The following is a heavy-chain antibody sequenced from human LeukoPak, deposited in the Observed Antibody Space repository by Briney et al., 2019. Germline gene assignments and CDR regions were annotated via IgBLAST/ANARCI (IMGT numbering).Heavy chain of an antibody. Sequence: GASVKVSCKASGGTFSSYAISWVRQAPGQGLEWMGGIIPIFGTANYAQKFQGRVTITADESTSTAYMELSSLRSKDTAVYYCALGRSGYFDYWGQGTLVTVSS. CDR1: GGTFSSYA. CDR2: IIPIFGTA. CDR3: ALGRSGYFDY. J-gene: IGHJ4*02. V-gene: IGHV1-69*13. D-gene: IGHD3-3*01.